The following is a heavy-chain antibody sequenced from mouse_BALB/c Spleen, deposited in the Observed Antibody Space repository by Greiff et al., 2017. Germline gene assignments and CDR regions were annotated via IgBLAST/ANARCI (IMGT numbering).Heavy chain of an antibody. CDR2: ISSGGSYT. CDR1: GFTFSSYT. J-gene: IGHJ2*01. D-gene: IGHD1-1*01. CDR3: TRDKTVVEDYYFDY. Sequence: DVKLVESGGGLVKPGGSLKLSCAASGFTFSSYTMSWVRQTPEKRLEWVATISSGGSYTYYPDSVKGRFTISRDNAKNTLYLQMSSLKSEDTAMYYCTRDKTVVEDYYFDYWGQGTTLTVSS. V-gene: IGHV5-6-4*01.